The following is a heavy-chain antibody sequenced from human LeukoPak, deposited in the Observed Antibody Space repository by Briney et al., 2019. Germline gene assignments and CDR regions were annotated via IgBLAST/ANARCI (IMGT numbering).Heavy chain of an antibody. J-gene: IGHJ4*02. D-gene: IGHD3-22*01. CDR3: AIGAHYYDTSGYLMPLNY. CDR1: GGSISSYY. CDR2: IYYSGST. Sequence: KASETLSLTCTVSGGSISSYYWSWIRQPPGKGLEWIGYIYYSGSTNFNPSLKSRVTISVDTSKNQFSLKLSSVTAADTAVYYCAIGAHYYDTSGYLMPLNYWGQGTLVTVSS. V-gene: IGHV4-59*01.